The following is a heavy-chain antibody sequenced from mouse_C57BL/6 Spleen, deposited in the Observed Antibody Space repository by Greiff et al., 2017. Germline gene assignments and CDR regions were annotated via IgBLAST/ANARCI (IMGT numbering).Heavy chain of an antibody. CDR2: IDPSDSYT. D-gene: IGHD1-1*01. CDR1: GYTFTSYW. Sequence: QVQLQQPGAELVKPGASVKLSCKASGYTFTSYWMQWVQQRPGQGLEWIGEIDPSDSYTNYNQKFKGKATLTVDTSSSTAYMQLRSLISEDSAVYYCARSRDYGSSLRYFEVWGTGTTVTVSS. V-gene: IGHV1-50*01. J-gene: IGHJ1*03. CDR3: ARSRDYGSSLRYFEV.